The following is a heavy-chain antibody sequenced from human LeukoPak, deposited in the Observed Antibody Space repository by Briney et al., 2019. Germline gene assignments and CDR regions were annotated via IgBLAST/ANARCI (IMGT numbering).Heavy chain of an antibody. V-gene: IGHV3-23*01. Sequence: GGSLRLSCAASGFTFSSYAMSWARQAPGKGLELVSAISGSGGNTYYADSVKGRFTILRDNSKNTLYLPINRLRAEEPGVYLFTNGFSGSYLQEHWGQGTLVTVSS. D-gene: IGHD1-26*01. CDR3: TNGFSGSYLQEH. CDR2: ISGSGGNT. CDR1: GFTFSSYA. J-gene: IGHJ1*01.